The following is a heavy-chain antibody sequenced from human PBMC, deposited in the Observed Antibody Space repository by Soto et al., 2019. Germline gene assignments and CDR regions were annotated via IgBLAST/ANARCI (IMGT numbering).Heavy chain of an antibody. J-gene: IGHJ6*02. Sequence: GGSLRLSCTGSGLTFAAYTMSWVRQAPGKGLAWVGAIRSTAYGAPIEVAASVKDRFTISRDDPNGIAYLQMNSLKTEDAAIYYCTRIKEWLIRRRFHYFGMDVWGQGTTVTVSS. V-gene: IGHV3-49*04. CDR1: GLTFAAYT. CDR2: IRSTAYGAPI. CDR3: TRIKEWLIRRRFHYFGMDV. D-gene: IGHD6-19*01.